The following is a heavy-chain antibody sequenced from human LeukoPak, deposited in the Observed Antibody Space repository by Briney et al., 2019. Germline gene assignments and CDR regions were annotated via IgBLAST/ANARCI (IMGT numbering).Heavy chain of an antibody. CDR1: GFTFSSYA. D-gene: IGHD6-19*01. V-gene: IGHV3-30*04. J-gene: IGHJ4*02. Sequence: RSLRLSFAASGFTFSSYAMHWVRQAPGKGLEWVAVISYDGSNKYYADSVKGRFTISRDNSKNMVHLQMNSLTGEDTALYYCVRRGDASSGWGDHDFWGQGALVTVSS. CDR2: ISYDGSNK. CDR3: VRRGDASSGWGDHDF.